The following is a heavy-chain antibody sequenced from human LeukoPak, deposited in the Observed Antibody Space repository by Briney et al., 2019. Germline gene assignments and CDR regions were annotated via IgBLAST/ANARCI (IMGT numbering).Heavy chain of an antibody. J-gene: IGHJ4*02. V-gene: IGHV7-4-1*02. Sequence: APGQXXXXXGWINTNTGNPTYAQGFTVRFVFSLDTSVSTAYLQISSLKAEDTAVYYCARGYDFWSGPVGDYWGQGTLVTVSS. CDR3: ARGYDFWSGPVGDY. D-gene: IGHD3-3*01. CDR2: INTNTGNP.